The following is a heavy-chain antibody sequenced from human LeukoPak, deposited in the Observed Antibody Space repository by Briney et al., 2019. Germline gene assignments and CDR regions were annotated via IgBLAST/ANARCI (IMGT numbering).Heavy chain of an antibody. J-gene: IGHJ4*02. D-gene: IGHD3-3*01. V-gene: IGHV1-69-2*01. CDR1: GYTFTDYY. CDR3: ASYVGYDFWSGPDGYFDY. Sequence: ATVKISCXVSGYTFTDYYMHWVQQAPGKGLEWMGLVDPEDGETIYAEKFQGRVTITADTSTDTAYMELSSLRSEDTAVYYCASYVGYDFWSGPDGYFDYWGQGTLVTVSS. CDR2: VDPEDGET.